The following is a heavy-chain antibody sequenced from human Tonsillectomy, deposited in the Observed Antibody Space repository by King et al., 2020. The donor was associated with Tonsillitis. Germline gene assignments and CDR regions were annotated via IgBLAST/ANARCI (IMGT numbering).Heavy chain of an antibody. CDR3: AGAFGELSYYFED. D-gene: IGHD3-10*01. V-gene: IGHV4-59*08. Sequence: QLQESGPGVVKPSETLSLTCTVSGYSINTYYWTWIRQAPGKGLEWIGYVYYDGRTKYKPSLESRVIISIDTSKNQFSLRLNSVTAADTAVYYCAGAFGELSYYFEDWGQGTLVAVSS. CDR2: VYYDGRT. J-gene: IGHJ4*02. CDR1: GYSINTYY.